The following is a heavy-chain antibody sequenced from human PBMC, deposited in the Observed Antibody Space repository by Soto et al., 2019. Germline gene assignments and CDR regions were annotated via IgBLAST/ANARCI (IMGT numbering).Heavy chain of an antibody. CDR2: ISAYNGHA. V-gene: IGHV1-18*01. Sequence: QVQLVQSGGEVKNPGASVKVSCKAFGYTLTNYGISWVRQAPGQGLEWRGWISAYNGHANYAQKFQGRVRLTTDRPTNKAYMELRSLGSDDTAEYYCAREGYCSSSMCYGGYYYIDVWGKGTTVTVS. J-gene: IGHJ6*03. CDR1: GYTLTNYG. D-gene: IGHD2-2*01. CDR3: AREGYCSSSMCYGGYYYIDV.